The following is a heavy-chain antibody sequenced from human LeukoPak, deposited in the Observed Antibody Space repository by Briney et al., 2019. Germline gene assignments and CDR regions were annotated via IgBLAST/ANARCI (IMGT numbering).Heavy chain of an antibody. J-gene: IGHJ4*02. CDR2: INPNSGGT. CDR3: ARVCARRDCITMVRGVTHFDY. D-gene: IGHD3-10*01. Sequence: GASVKVSCKASGYTFTGYYMHWVRQAPGQGLEWMGWINPNSGGTNYAQKFQGRVTMTRDTSISTAYMELSRLRSDDTAVYYCARVCARRDCITMVRGVTHFDYWGQGTLVTVSS. V-gene: IGHV1-2*02. CDR1: GYTFTGYY.